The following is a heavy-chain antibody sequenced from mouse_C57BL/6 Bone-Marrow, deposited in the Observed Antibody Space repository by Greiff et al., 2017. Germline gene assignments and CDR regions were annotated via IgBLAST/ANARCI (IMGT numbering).Heavy chain of an antibody. CDR3: TTGNFDY. CDR1: GFNIKDDY. J-gene: IGHJ2*01. CDR2: IDPETGDT. Sequence: EVQLQPSGAELVRPGASVKLSCTASGFNIKDDYMHWVKQRPEQGLEWIGWIDPETGDTEYAPKFQGKATITADNSSNTAYLQLSSLTSEDTAVYYCTTGNFDYWGQGTTLTVSS. V-gene: IGHV14-4*01.